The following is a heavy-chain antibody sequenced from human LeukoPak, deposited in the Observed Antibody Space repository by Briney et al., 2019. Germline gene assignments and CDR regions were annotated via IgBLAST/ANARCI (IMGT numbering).Heavy chain of an antibody. D-gene: IGHD2-2*02. V-gene: IGHV3-21*01. CDR2: ISSSSSYI. J-gene: IGHJ4*02. Sequence: PGGSLRLSCAASGFTFSSYSMNWVRQAPGKGLEWVSSISSSSSYIYYADSVKGRFTISRDHAKNSLYLQMNSLRAEDTAVYYCASYGSMCSSTSCYTGLFDYWGQGTLVTVSS. CDR3: ASYGSMCSSTSCYTGLFDY. CDR1: GFTFSSYS.